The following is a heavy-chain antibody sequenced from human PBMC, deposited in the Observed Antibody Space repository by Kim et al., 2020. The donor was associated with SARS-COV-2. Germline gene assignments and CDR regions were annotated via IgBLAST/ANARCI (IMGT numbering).Heavy chain of an antibody. J-gene: IGHJ5*02. V-gene: IGHV1-24*01. Sequence: ASVKVSCKVSGYTLTELSLHWVRQAPGKGLEWMGGFDPEDGETIYAQKFQGGVTMTEDTSTDTAYMELSRLRSEDTAVYYCATTTAYSSSSWFDPWGQGTLVTVSS. CDR3: ATTTAYSSSSWFDP. CDR1: GYTLTELS. CDR2: FDPEDGET. D-gene: IGHD6-6*01.